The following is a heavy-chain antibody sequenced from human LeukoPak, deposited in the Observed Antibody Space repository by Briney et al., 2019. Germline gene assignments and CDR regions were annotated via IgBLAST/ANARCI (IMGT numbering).Heavy chain of an antibody. Sequence: ASVKVSCKASGYTFTGYYMHWVRQAPGQGLEWMGRINPNSGGTNYAQKFQGRVTMTRDTSISTAYMELSRLRSEDTAVYYCARAGGYVYNWFDPWGQGTLVTVSS. J-gene: IGHJ5*02. CDR2: INPNSGGT. CDR1: GYTFTGYY. CDR3: ARAGGYVYNWFDP. V-gene: IGHV1-2*06. D-gene: IGHD5-12*01.